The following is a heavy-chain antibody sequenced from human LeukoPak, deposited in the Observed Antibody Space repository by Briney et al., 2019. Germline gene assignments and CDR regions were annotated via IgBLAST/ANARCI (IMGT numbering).Heavy chain of an antibody. V-gene: IGHV1-2*02. CDR2: INPKNGGS. CDR1: GYTFTGYY. J-gene: IGHJ4*02. D-gene: IGHD3-10*01. CDR3: ARDLGDEALITMVRGVIY. Sequence: ASVKVSCKASGYTFTGYYMHWVRQAPGQGLEWVGWINPKNGGSNYAQKFQGRVTMTRDRSISTAYMELSRLRSDDTAVYYCARDLGDEALITMVRGVIYWGQGTLVTVSS.